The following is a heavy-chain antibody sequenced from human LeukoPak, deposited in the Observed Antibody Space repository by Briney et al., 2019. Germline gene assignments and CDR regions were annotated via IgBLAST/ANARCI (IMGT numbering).Heavy chain of an antibody. CDR1: GFTFSTFG. Sequence: PGWSLRLSCATAGFTFSTFGIHWVRQTPGKGLESAAAIQSDGSKQYYGDSVKGRFTISRDSSKNTVYLQMNSLRDEDTAVYYCARDVDTSSHSSQLDPWGQGSLVTVSS. CDR3: ARDVDTSSHSSQLDP. V-gene: IGHV3-33*01. J-gene: IGHJ5*02. CDR2: IQSDGSKQ. D-gene: IGHD5-18*01.